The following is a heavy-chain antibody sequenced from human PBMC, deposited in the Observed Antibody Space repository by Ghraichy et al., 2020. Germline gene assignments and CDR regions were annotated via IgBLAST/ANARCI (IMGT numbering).Heavy chain of an antibody. CDR2: ISGDGSST. CDR1: GFTFTTYW. J-gene: IGHJ4*02. CDR3: ARGGLHSSFDY. V-gene: IGHV3-74*01. D-gene: IGHD4-11*01. Sequence: GGSLRLSCAASGFTFTTYWMHWVRQAPGKGLVWVSRISGDGSSTAYADSVKGRFTISRDNAKNTLYLQMTSLRADDTAVYYCARGGLHSSFDYWCQGALVTVSS.